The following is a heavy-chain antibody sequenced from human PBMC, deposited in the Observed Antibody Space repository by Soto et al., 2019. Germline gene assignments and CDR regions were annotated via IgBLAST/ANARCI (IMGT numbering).Heavy chain of an antibody. CDR1: GYTFTSYG. CDR3: ARVLFPQLLERHWFDP. CDR2: ISAYNGNT. V-gene: IGHV1-18*01. D-gene: IGHD1-1*01. J-gene: IGHJ5*02. Sequence: GASAKVSSKASGYTFTSYGISWVRQAPGQGLEWMGWISAYNGNTNYAQKLQGRVTMTTDTSTSTAYMELRSLRSDDTAVYYCARVLFPQLLERHWFDPWGQGTLVTVSS.